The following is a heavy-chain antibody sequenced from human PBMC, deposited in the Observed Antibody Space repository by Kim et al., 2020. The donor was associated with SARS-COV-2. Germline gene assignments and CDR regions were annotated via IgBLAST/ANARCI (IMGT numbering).Heavy chain of an antibody. CDR1: GGSISSYY. CDR3: ARIRNGNFDY. CDR2: ISYSGST. V-gene: IGHV4-59*08. Sequence: SETLSLTCTVSGGSISSYYWSWIRQPPGKGLEWIGYISYSGSTNYNPSLKGRVTISVDMSKNQFSLKLSSVTAADTAVYFCARIRNGNFDYWGQGALVTVSS. D-gene: IGHD1-1*01. J-gene: IGHJ4*02.